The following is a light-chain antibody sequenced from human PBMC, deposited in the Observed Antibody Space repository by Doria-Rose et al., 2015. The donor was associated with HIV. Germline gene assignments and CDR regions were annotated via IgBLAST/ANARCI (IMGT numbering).Light chain of an antibody. J-gene: IGKJ3*01. CDR2: WAS. Sequence: DIRVTQSPESLGMSLGERATLNCKSNQSLLYTSKNYLAWYQQKPGQPPKLLIYWASTRQSGVPARFSGSGSGTDFTLTISSLEAEDVAVYYCQQYYDTPSFRSGTTVDIK. CDR3: QQYYDTPS. CDR1: QSLLYTSKNY. V-gene: IGKV4-1*01.